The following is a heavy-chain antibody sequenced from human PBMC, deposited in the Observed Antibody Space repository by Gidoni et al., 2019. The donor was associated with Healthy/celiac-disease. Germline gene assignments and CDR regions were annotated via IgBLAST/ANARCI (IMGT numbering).Heavy chain of an antibody. CDR1: GGNFRSSA. D-gene: IGHD3-22*01. CDR3: ASLNYYDSSGYYYYYYYMDV. J-gene: IGHJ6*03. CDR2: LIPIFGTA. Sequence: QVQLVQSGAEVKKPGSSVKVSCKASGGNFRSSAISWVRQAPGHGLEWMGGLIPIFGTANYAQKFQGRVTITADESTSTAYMELSSLRSEDTAVYYCASLNYYDSSGYYYYYYYMDVWGKGTTVTVSS. V-gene: IGHV1-69*01.